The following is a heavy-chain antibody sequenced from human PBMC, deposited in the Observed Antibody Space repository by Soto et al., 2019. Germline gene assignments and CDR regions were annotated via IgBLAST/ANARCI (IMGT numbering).Heavy chain of an antibody. V-gene: IGHV3-21*01. CDR2: ISSSSSYI. J-gene: IGHJ4*02. Sequence: EVQLVESGGGLVKPGGSLRLSCAASGFTFSSYSMNWVRQAPGXXLXWVSSISSSSSYIYYADSVKGRFTISRDNAKNSLYLQMXXLRAXXXXXYXXXXXXXXXXXXXPYYXGQGTLVTVSS. CDR3: XXXXXXXXXXXPYY. CDR1: GFTFSSYS.